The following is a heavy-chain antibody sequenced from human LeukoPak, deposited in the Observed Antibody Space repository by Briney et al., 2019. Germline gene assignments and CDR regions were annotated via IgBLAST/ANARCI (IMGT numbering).Heavy chain of an antibody. Sequence: GGSLRLSCAASGFTFSSYSMNWVRQAPGKGLEWVSSISSSSSYIYYADSVKGRFTISRDNAKNSLYLQMNSLRAEDTAVYYCARYRIYDFWSGYTLYYYYGMDVWGQGTTVTVSS. D-gene: IGHD3-3*01. CDR1: GFTFSSYS. J-gene: IGHJ6*02. CDR3: ARYRIYDFWSGYTLYYYYGMDV. V-gene: IGHV3-21*01. CDR2: ISSSSSYI.